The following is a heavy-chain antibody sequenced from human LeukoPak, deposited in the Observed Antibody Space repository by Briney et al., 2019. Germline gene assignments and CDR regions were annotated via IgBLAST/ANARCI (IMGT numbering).Heavy chain of an antibody. V-gene: IGHV3-23*01. D-gene: IGHD2-15*01. CDR2: ISGSGGST. Sequence: GGSLRLSCAASGFTFSSYAMSWVRQAPGKGLEWVSAISGSGGSTYYADSVKGRFTISRDNSKNTLYLQMNSLRAEDTAVYYCAKPSLVVVVATTPADYWDQATLVTVSS. CDR1: GFTFSSYA. CDR3: AKPSLVVVVATTPADY. J-gene: IGHJ4*02.